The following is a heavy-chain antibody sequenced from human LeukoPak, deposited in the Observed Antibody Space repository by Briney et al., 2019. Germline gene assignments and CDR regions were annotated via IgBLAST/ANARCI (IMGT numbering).Heavy chain of an antibody. J-gene: IGHJ4*02. CDR1: GFTFSSYG. D-gene: IGHD2-8*01. CDR2: IWYDGSNK. Sequence: GGSLRLSCAASGFTFSSYGMHWVRQAPGKGLEWVAVIWYDGSNKYCADSVKGRFTISRDNSKNTLYLQMNSLRAEDTAVYYCARNGYCTNGVCYYFDYWGQGTLVTVSS. V-gene: IGHV3-33*01. CDR3: ARNGYCTNGVCYYFDY.